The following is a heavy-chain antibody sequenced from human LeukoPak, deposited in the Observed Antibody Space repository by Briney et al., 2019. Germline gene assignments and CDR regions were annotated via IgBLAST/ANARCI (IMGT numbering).Heavy chain of an antibody. D-gene: IGHD1-26*01. CDR2: ISYDGSNT. CDR1: GFTFSSYA. Sequence: PGGSLRLSCAASGFTFSSYAMHWVRQAPGKGLEWVAVISYDGSNTYYADSVKGRFTISRDNSKNTLYLQMNSLRAEDTAVYYCAKDLERIGGAPGAFDIWGQGTMVTVSS. CDR3: AKDLERIGGAPGAFDI. J-gene: IGHJ3*02. V-gene: IGHV3-30*18.